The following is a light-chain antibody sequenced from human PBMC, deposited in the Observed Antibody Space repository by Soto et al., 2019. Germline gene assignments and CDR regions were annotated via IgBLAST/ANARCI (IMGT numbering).Light chain of an antibody. CDR2: GAS. CDR1: QSVSGSY. Sequence: EIVLTQSPGTLSLSPGERATLSCRASQSVSGSYLAWYQQKPGQAPRLLIYGASSWATGIPDRFSGSGSGTDFTLTISRLEPEDCAVSYCHHYGSSPPITFGQGTRLEIK. J-gene: IGKJ5*01. V-gene: IGKV3-20*01. CDR3: HHYGSSPPIT.